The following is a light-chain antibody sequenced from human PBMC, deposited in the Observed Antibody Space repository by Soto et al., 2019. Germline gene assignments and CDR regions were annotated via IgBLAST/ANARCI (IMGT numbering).Light chain of an antibody. CDR3: QAYNCYSVN. J-gene: IGKJ4*01. CDR1: QSISSW. Sequence: DIQMTQSPSTLSASVGDRVTITCRASQSISSWLAWYQQKPGKAPKLRIYDASSFESAVTSRLSGSGSGTEFTITFSSLQPDDFATYYCQAYNCYSVNIGGGTKVEIK. CDR2: DAS. V-gene: IGKV1-5*01.